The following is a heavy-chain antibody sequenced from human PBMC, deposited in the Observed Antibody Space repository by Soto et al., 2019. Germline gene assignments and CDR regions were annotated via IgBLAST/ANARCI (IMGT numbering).Heavy chain of an antibody. Sequence: SETLSLTCTVSGGSISNSYWSWIRQSPEKGLEWIGYIYSSGSTNYNPSLNSRVTISVDTSKNQFSLKLSSLSAADTAVFYCARVYMVRGTIIRYFDYWGQGTLVTVSS. V-gene: IGHV4-59*08. D-gene: IGHD3-10*01. CDR2: IYSSGST. CDR1: GGSISNSY. J-gene: IGHJ4*02. CDR3: ARVYMVRGTIIRYFDY.